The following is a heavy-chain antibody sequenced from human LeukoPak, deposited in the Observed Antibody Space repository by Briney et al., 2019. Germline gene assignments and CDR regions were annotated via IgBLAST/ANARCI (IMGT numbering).Heavy chain of an antibody. V-gene: IGHV1-18*01. J-gene: IGHJ4*02. CDR2: ISAYNGNT. Sequence: GASVKVSCKASGYTFTSYGISWVRQAPGQGLEWMGWISAYNGNTNYAQKLQGRVTMTTDTSTSTAYMELRSLRSDDTAVYYCARSLNYDIHPEVYFDYWGQGTLVTVSS. CDR1: GYTFTSYG. D-gene: IGHD3-9*01. CDR3: ARSLNYDIHPEVYFDY.